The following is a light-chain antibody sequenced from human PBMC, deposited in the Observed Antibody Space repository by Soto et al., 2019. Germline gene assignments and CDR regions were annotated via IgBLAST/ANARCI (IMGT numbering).Light chain of an antibody. CDR1: QTISNTY. CDR2: GAS. V-gene: IGKV3-20*01. CDR3: QQYNSYSWT. Sequence: ESVLTQSPGTLSLSPGERATLSCRASQTISNTYLAWYQQKPGQAARLLIYGASSRATGIPDRFSGSGSGTDFTLTISRLEPEDFATYYCQQYNSYSWTFGQGTKVEIK. J-gene: IGKJ1*01.